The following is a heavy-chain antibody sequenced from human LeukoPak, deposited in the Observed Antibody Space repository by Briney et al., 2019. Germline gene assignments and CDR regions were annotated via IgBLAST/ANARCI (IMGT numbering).Heavy chain of an antibody. CDR1: GGTFSSYA. Sequence: SVKVSCKASGGTFSSYAISWVRQAPGQGLEWMGRIIPILGIANYAQKFQGRVTITADKSTSTAYMELSSLRSEDTAVYYCARPRYCGGDCPNKRDYYYYGMDVWGQGTTVTVSS. CDR3: ARPRYCGGDCPNKRDYYYYGMDV. D-gene: IGHD2-21*02. J-gene: IGHJ6*02. V-gene: IGHV1-69*04. CDR2: IIPILGIA.